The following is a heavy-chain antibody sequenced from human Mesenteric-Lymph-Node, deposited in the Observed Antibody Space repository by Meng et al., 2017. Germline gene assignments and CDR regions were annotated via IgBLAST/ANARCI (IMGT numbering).Heavy chain of an antibody. V-gene: IGHV3-21*01. J-gene: IGHJ6*02. CDR2: ISSSSRYI. Sequence: GESLKISCAASGFTFSSYSLNWVRQALGKGLEWVSSISSSSRYIYYADSVKGRFTISRDNAKNSLYLQMNSLRAEDTAVYYCARFPQYYDSSGYSDYYYYYGMDVWGQGTTVTVSS. CDR3: ARFPQYYDSSGYSDYYYYYGMDV. D-gene: IGHD3-22*01. CDR1: GFTFSSYS.